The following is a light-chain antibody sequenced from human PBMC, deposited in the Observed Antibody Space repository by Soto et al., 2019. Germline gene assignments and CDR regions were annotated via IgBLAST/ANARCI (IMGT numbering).Light chain of an antibody. J-gene: IGKJ2*01. CDR1: QDSYKY. CDR3: QQYDHPPYT. CDR2: GAS. Sequence: DIPMTQSAYSLSAAVGGRVTFTCQASQDSYKYLNWYQQKPGKAPKLIIYGASKLERGVPSRFSGSGSGTDFSLTVDSLQHEDTATYYCQQYDHPPYTFGQGTKLEIK. V-gene: IGKV1-33*01.